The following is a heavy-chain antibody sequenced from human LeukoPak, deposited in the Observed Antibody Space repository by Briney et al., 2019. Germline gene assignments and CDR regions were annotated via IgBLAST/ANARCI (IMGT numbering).Heavy chain of an antibody. CDR1: GYTLTELS. Sequence: GASEKVSCKVSGYTLTELSMHWVRQAPGKGLEWMGGFDPEDGETIYAQKFQGRVTMTEDTSTDTAYMELSSLRSEDTAVYYCATGLRFLEWLLSYWGQGTLVTVSS. D-gene: IGHD3-3*01. J-gene: IGHJ4*02. V-gene: IGHV1-24*01. CDR3: ATGLRFLEWLLSY. CDR2: FDPEDGET.